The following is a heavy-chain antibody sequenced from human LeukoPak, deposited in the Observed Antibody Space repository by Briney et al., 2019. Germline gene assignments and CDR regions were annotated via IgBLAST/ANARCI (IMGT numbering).Heavy chain of an antibody. D-gene: IGHD4-17*01. CDR2: IYHSGST. CDR3: ARVDYGPIDY. J-gene: IGHJ4*02. V-gene: IGHV4-4*02. Sequence: SETLSLTCAVSGGSISSSNWWSWVRQPPGKGLEWIGEIYHSGSTYYNPSLKSRVTISVDTSKNQFSLKLSSVTAADTAVYYCARVDYGPIDYWGQGTLVTVSS. CDR1: GGSISSSNW.